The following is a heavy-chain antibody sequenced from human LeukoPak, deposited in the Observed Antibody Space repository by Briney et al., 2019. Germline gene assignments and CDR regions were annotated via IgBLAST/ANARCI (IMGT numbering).Heavy chain of an antibody. J-gene: IGHJ4*02. V-gene: IGHV4-39*06. CDR3: ARTSVTALPFGFDS. D-gene: IGHD4-17*01. CDR2: IFYVGTT. Sequence: SETLSLTCTVSGGSISSVRYYWGWMRQPPGKGLEWIGTIFYVGTTYYNPSLKSRVTLAGNTSNNQFPLKVGSGAATPTAFSCCARTSVTALPFGFDSWGQGTLVTVPS. CDR1: GGSISSVRYY.